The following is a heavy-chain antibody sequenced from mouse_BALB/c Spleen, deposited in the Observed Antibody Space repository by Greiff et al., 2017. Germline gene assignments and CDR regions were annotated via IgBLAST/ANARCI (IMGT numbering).Heavy chain of an antibody. CDR1: GYSITSGYY. Sequence: EVKLVESGPGLVKPSQSLSLTCSVTGYSITSGYYWNWIRQFPGNKLEWMGYISYDGSNNYNPSLKNRISITRDTSKNQFFLKLNSVTTEDTATYYCARGEWDYWGQGTTLTVSS. CDR3: ARGEWDY. V-gene: IGHV3-6*02. J-gene: IGHJ2*01. CDR2: ISYDGSN. D-gene: IGHD1-3*01.